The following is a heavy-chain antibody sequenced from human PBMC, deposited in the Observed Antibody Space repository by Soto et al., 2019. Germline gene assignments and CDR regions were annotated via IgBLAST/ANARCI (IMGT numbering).Heavy chain of an antibody. CDR2: IYYSGST. J-gene: IGHJ5*02. CDR3: ARQGDSSGYVHWFDP. D-gene: IGHD3-22*01. Sequence: VHLQDSGPGRVKPSETLSLTCTVSGGSISSSYWSWIGQPPGKGLEWIGYIYYSGSTNYNPSLKSRVTISVDTSKNQFSLKLSSVTAADTAVYYCARQGDSSGYVHWFDPWGQGTLVTVSS. CDR1: GGSISSSY. V-gene: IGHV4-59*08.